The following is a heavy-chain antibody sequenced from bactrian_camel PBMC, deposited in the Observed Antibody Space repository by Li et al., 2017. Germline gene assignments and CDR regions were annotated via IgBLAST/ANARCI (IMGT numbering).Heavy chain of an antibody. CDR3: AAFPAARTYGGPQRCADFGY. CDR1: LDTWC. D-gene: IGHD6*01. V-gene: IGHV3S55*01. Sequence: QVQLVESGGGSAQAGGSLRLSCIYSLDTWCVAWFRQAPEKEREGVAAIDSDGSASYAVSVKGRFTISQDNAKNTLYLQMNSLKPEDTAMYYCAAFPAARTYGGPQRCADFGYWGQGTQVTVS. J-gene: IGHJ6*01. CDR2: IDSDGSA.